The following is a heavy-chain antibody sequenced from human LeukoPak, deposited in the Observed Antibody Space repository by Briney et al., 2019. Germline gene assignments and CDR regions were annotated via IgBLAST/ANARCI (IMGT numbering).Heavy chain of an antibody. Sequence: GGSLRLSCAASGFTFSIYDMNWVRQAPGKGLEWVSYISSTGSSVYYSDFAKGRFTISRDNSKNTLYLQMNSLRAEDTAVYYCAKDFSGSYNYWGQGTLVTVSS. CDR1: GFTFSIYD. J-gene: IGHJ4*02. D-gene: IGHD1-26*01. CDR2: ISSTGSSV. V-gene: IGHV3-48*03. CDR3: AKDFSGSYNY.